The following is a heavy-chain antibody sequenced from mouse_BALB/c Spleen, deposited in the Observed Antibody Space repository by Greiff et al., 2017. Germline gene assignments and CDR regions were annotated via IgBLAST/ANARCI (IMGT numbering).Heavy chain of an antibody. V-gene: IGHV1-87*01. D-gene: IGHD2-1*01. CDR3: ARRGDLLYFDY. J-gene: IGHJ2*01. CDR1: GYTFTSYW. CDR2: IYPGDGDT. Sequence: QVQLKQSGAELARPGASVKLSCKASGYTFTSYWMQWVKQRPGQGLEWIGAIYPGDGDTRYTQKFKGKATLTADKSSSTAYMQLSSLASEDSAVYYCARRGDLLYFDYWGQGTTLTVSS.